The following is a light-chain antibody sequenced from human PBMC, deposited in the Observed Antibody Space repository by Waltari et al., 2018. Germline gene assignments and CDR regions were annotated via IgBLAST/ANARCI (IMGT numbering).Light chain of an antibody. CDR3: TSYGGTNNFL. Sequence: QSALTQPPSATGPPGQSVPIPCTGGSWHAGAYRDVSWYQQHPGSAPKVIIYEVDKRPSGVPDRFPGSKSGTTASLTISGLKVEDEADYYCTSYGGTNNFLFGSGTKVTV. J-gene: IGLJ1*01. CDR1: SWHAGAYRD. CDR2: EVD. V-gene: IGLV2-8*01.